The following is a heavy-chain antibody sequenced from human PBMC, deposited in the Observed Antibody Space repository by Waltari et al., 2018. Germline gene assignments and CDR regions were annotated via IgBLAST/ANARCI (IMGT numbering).Heavy chain of an antibody. CDR3: AREIHGGNSRPYDY. J-gene: IGHJ4*02. V-gene: IGHV4-59*13. Sequence: QVQLQESGPGLVKPSETLSLTCPVSGGSITGYYWRWIRQPPGKGLEWIGDIYYNGNPDYNPSVKNRVTRSVETSKNQFSLKLCYVTAADTAVYYCAREIHGGNSRPYDYWGQGTLVTVSS. D-gene: IGHD4-17*01. CDR2: IYYNGNP. CDR1: GGSITGYY.